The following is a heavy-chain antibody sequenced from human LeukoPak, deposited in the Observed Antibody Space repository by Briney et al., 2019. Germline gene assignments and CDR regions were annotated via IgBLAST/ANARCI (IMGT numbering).Heavy chain of an antibody. CDR2: ISYDGSNK. Sequence: GRSLRLSCAASGFTFSSYGMHWVRQAPGKGLEWVAVISYDGSNKYYADSVKGRFTISRDNSKNTLYPQMNSLRAEDTAVYYCAKAGYYDSSGYLWGAFDIWGQGTMVSVSS. D-gene: IGHD3-22*01. V-gene: IGHV3-30*18. J-gene: IGHJ3*02. CDR3: AKAGYYDSSGYLWGAFDI. CDR1: GFTFSSYG.